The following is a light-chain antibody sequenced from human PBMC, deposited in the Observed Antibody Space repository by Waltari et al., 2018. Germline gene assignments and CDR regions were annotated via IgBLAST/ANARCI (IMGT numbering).Light chain of an antibody. CDR2: WAS. Sequence: VMTQSPDSLAVSLGERATINCKSSQSVLYSSDNKNYLGWYQQKPGHPPKLLISWASTRESGVPDRFSGSGSGTDFTLTISSLQAEDVAVYYCQQYYSDPNNFGQGTKLEIE. CDR1: QSVLYSSDNKNY. CDR3: QQYYSDPNN. V-gene: IGKV4-1*01. J-gene: IGKJ2*01.